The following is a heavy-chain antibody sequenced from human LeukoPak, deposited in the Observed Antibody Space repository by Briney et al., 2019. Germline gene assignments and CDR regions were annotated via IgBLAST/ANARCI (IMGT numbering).Heavy chain of an antibody. CDR3: ARDSLTLIVGRQRRGLDY. V-gene: IGHV3-48*03. J-gene: IGHJ4*02. CDR2: IRSSASYI. CDR1: GFTFSSYE. D-gene: IGHD3-22*01. Sequence: GGSLRLSCAASGFTFSSYEMNWVRQAPGKGLEWVSYIRSSASYINYADSVKGRFTISRDNAKNSLFLQMNSLRAEDTAIYYCARDSLTLIVGRQRRGLDYWGQGTLVTVSS.